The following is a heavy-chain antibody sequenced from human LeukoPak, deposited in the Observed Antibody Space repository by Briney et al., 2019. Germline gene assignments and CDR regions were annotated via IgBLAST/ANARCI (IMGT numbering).Heavy chain of an antibody. CDR2: ISSSSSII. J-gene: IGHJ4*02. V-gene: IGHV3-48*01. D-gene: IGHD6-13*01. Sequence: PGGSLRLSCAASGFTLSRSSMNWVRQAPGKGLEWVSYISSSSSIIYYADPVRGRFTISRDNAKNSLYLQMNSLRAEDTAAYYCARDLVAAAGTTFNYWGQGTLVTVSS. CDR3: ARDLVAAAGTTFNY. CDR1: GFTLSRSS.